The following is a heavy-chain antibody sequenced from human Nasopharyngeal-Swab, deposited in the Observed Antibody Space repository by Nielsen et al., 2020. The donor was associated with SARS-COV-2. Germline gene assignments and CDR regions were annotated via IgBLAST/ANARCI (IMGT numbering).Heavy chain of an antibody. J-gene: IGHJ3*02. V-gene: IGHV3-9*01. Sequence: GGSLRLSGAASGFTFDDYAMHWVRQAPGKGLEWVSGISWNSGSIGYADSVKGRFTISRDNAKNSLYLQMNSLRAEDTALYYCAKLPEPGEDAFDIWGQGTMVTVSS. CDR2: ISWNSGSI. CDR1: GFTFDDYA. CDR3: AKLPEPGEDAFDI. D-gene: IGHD3-16*01.